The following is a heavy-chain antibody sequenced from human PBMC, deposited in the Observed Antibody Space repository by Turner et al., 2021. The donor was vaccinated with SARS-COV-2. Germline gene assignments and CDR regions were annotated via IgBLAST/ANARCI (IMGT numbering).Heavy chain of an antibody. CDR3: AKDIRTTPIAVAGRGAFDI. Sequence: EVQLLESGGGSVQPGGTLRLSCAASGFNFSSYAMSCRRQAPGMGLEWVSAISGSGGITFYADSVKDRFNISRDDSKNTLYLQMNSLRAEDTAVYYCAKDIRTTPIAVAGRGAFDIWGQGTMVTVYS. CDR1: GFNFSSYA. CDR2: ISGSGGIT. V-gene: IGHV3-23*01. D-gene: IGHD6-19*01. J-gene: IGHJ3*02.